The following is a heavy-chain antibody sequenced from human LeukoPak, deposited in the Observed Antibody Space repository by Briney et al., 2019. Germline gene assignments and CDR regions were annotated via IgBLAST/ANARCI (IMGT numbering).Heavy chain of an antibody. Sequence: SETLSLTCTVSGGSISSGSYHWIWIRQPAGKGLEWIGHIYTSGSTNYNPSLKSRVTISVDTSKNQFSLKLSSVTAADTAVYYCARRRYYDQRYFDYWGQGTLVTVSS. V-gene: IGHV4-61*09. CDR1: GGSISSGSYH. CDR2: IYTSGST. CDR3: ARRRYYDQRYFDY. D-gene: IGHD3-22*01. J-gene: IGHJ4*02.